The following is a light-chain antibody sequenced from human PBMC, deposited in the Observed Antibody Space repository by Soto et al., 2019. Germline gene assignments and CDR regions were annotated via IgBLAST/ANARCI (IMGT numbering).Light chain of an antibody. CDR3: ASKTTSSTVL. J-gene: IGLJ2*01. CDR2: KGT. Sequence: QSALAQPASVSGSPGQSITISCTGTSSDVGAYNSVSWYQQHPHRAPQVIIYKGTQRPSGVSNRFSGSKSGDTASLTISGLQAEDEAVYYCASKTTSSTVLFGGGTKLTVL. V-gene: IGLV2-14*02. CDR1: SSDVGAYNS.